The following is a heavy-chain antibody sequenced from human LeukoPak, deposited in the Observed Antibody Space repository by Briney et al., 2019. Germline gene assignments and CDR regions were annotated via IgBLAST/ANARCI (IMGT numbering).Heavy chain of an antibody. J-gene: IGHJ4*02. CDR3: ARDFGTTCWHTFDY. D-gene: IGHD1-14*01. CDR2: TYYRSKWYN. V-gene: IGHV6-1*01. Sequence: SQTLSLTCVVSGDSVFSKNGAWNWIRQSPSRGLEWLGRTYYRSKWYNDYAESMEGRMTISQDTSKNQYSLHLNSVTPDDTAVYYCARDFGTTCWHTFDYWGQGTLVTVSS. CDR1: GDSVFSKNGA.